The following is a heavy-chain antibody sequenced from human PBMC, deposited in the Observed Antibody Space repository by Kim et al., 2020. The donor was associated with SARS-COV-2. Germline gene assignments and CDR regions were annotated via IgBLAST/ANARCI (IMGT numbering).Heavy chain of an antibody. V-gene: IGHV1-2*02. D-gene: IGHD1-26*01. J-gene: IGHJ3*02. CDR2: INPNSGGT. CDR1: GYTFTGYY. Sequence: ASVKVSCKASGYTFTGYYMHWVRQAPGQGLEWMGWINPNSGGTNYAQKFQGRVTMTRDTSISTAYMELSRLRSDDTAVYYCARDRGSGSYFSAFDIWGQGTMVTVSS. CDR3: ARDRGSGSYFSAFDI.